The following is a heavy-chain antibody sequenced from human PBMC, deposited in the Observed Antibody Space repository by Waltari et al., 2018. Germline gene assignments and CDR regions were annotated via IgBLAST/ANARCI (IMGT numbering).Heavy chain of an antibody. CDR1: GYTFTGYY. V-gene: IGHV1-2*06. J-gene: IGHJ2*01. D-gene: IGHD6-13*01. CDR2: INPNSGGT. Sequence: VQLVQSGAEVKKPGASVKVSCKASGYTFTGYYMHWVRQAPGQGLEWMGRINPNSGGTNYAQKFQGRVTMTRDTSISTAYMELSRLRSDDTAVYYCASAIAAAGTLNWYFDLWGRGTLVTVSS. CDR3: ASAIAAAGTLNWYFDL.